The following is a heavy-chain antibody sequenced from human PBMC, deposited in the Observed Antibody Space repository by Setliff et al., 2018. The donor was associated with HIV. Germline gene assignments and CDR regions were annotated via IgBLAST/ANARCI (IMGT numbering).Heavy chain of an antibody. Sequence: PSETLSLTCSVSGDSISSGSYYWGWIRQPPGKGLEWIGTVYYTGSTFYNPSLESRVTISVDTSKNQFSLKLRSVTATDTTVYYCASLILGELSLFGPYWYFDLWGRGTLVTVSS. CDR3: ASLILGELSLFGPYWYFDL. D-gene: IGHD3-16*02. CDR1: GDSISSGSYY. CDR2: VYYTGST. J-gene: IGHJ2*01. V-gene: IGHV4-39*01.